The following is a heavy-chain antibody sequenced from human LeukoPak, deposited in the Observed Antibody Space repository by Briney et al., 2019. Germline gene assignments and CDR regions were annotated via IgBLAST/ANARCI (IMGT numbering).Heavy chain of an antibody. J-gene: IGHJ4*02. CDR1: GYTFTGYY. Sequence: ASVKVSCKASGYTFTGYYIHRVRHAPGQAPEWMGYINPNTGGTKYAQIFQNRVTMTRDTSISTAYMELSRLRSDDTAVYYCARVRDGNTVDFDYWGQGTLVTVSS. D-gene: IGHD5-24*01. V-gene: IGHV1-2*02. CDR2: INPNTGGT. CDR3: ARVRDGNTVDFDY.